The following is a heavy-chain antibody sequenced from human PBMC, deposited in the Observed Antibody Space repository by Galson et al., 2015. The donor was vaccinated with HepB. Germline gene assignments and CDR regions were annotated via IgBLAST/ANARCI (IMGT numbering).Heavy chain of an antibody. CDR1: GFTFGSHG. J-gene: IGHJ5*02. V-gene: IGHV3-30*02. CDR2: IRYDGSTK. D-gene: IGHD2-2*01. Sequence: SLRLSCAASGFTFGSHGMHWVRQAPGRGLEWVAFIRYDGSTKFYADSMKGRFTISRDNSKNTLYLQINSLRTEDTAVYYCAKGVVVYGWFDPWGQGTLVTVSS. CDR3: AKGVVVYGWFDP.